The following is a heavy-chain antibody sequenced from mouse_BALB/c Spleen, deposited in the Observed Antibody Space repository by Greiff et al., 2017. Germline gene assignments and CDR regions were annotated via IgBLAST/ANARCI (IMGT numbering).Heavy chain of an antibody. J-gene: IGHJ3*01. Sequence: VQLQQSGAELAKPGASVKMSCKASGYTFTSYWMHWVKQRPVQGLEWIGYINPSTGYTEYNQKFKDKATLTADKSSSTAYMQLSSLTSEDSAVYYCAPWLRRAFAYWGQGTLVTVSA. CDR2: INPSTGYT. CDR1: GYTFTSYW. D-gene: IGHD2-2*01. CDR3: APWLRRAFAY. V-gene: IGHV1-7*01.